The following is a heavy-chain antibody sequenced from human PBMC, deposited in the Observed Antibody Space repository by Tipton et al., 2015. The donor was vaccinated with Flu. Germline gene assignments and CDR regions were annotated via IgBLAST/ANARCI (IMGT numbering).Heavy chain of an antibody. V-gene: IGHV4-4*02. Sequence: GLVKPSGTLSLTCAVSGGSISSSNWWSWVRQPPGKGLEWIGEIYHSGSTNYNPSLKSRVTISVDKSKNQFSLKLSSVTAADTAVYFCARAPSGGSSIAARPNWFDPWRQRTLVTVSS. CDR1: GGSISSSNW. CDR2: IYHSGST. CDR3: ARAPSGGSSIAARPNWFDP. D-gene: IGHD6-6*01. J-gene: IGHJ5*02.